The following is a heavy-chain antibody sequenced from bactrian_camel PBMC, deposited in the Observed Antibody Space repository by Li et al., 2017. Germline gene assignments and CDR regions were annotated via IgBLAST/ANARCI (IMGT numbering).Heavy chain of an antibody. CDR3: AADLGPCQVRGRNLVPRPTTFGY. D-gene: IGHD1*01. Sequence: HVQLVESGEGSVQAGGSLRLSCAARGPTHMRYCMGWIRQAPGKEREGVALIHMTETGTTYYAESVKGRFTISQDNAKNRVYLQMNNLKPEDTAMYYSAADLGPCQVRGRNLVPRPTTFGYWGQGTQVTVS. V-gene: IGHV3S63*01. CDR2: IHMTETGTT. CDR1: GPTHMRYC. J-gene: IGHJ6*01.